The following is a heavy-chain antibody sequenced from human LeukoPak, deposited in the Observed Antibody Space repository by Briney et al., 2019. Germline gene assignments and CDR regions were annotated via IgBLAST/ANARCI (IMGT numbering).Heavy chain of an antibody. CDR1: GFTFSTYS. CDR2: ISSISSII. CDR3: TRSRPGTEAGQPNFDY. J-gene: IGHJ4*02. V-gene: IGHV3-48*01. Sequence: PGGSLRLSCAASGFTFSTYSMSWFRQAPGKGLEWVSYISSISSIIYYADSVKGRFTISRDNARNSLYLQMNSLRAEDTAVYYCTRSRPGTEAGQPNFDYWGQGTLVTVSS. D-gene: IGHD6-13*01.